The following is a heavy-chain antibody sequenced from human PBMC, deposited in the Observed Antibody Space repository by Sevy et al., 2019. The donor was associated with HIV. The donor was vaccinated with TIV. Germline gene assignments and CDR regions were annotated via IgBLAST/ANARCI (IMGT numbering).Heavy chain of an antibody. CDR2: ISGSGGST. V-gene: IGHV3-23*01. Sequence: GGSLRLSCAASGFTFSSYAMSWVRQAPGKGLEWVSAISGSGGSTYDGDSVKGRFTISRDNSKNTLYLQMNSLRAEDTAVYYCAKEGTTMVRGVIIKPDNWFDPWGQGTLVTVSS. CDR3: AKEGTTMVRGVIIKPDNWFDP. J-gene: IGHJ5*02. CDR1: GFTFSSYA. D-gene: IGHD3-10*01.